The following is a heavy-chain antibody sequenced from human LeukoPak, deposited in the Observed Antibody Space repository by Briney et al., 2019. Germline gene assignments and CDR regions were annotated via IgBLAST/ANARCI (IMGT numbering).Heavy chain of an antibody. J-gene: IGHJ4*02. CDR1: GFTFSASV. CDR2: IGNKANSYAT. D-gene: IGHD6-19*01. CDR3: TGGSGWYSPDY. V-gene: IGHV3-73*01. Sequence: GGSLKLSCAASGFTFSASVMHWVRQASGKGLEWVGRIGNKANSYATVYAASVKGRFTISRDDSKNTAYLQMNRLKTEDTAVYYCTGGSGWYSPDYWGQGTLVTVSA.